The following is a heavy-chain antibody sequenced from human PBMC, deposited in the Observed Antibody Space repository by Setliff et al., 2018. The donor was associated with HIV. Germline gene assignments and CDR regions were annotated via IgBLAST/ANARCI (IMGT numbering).Heavy chain of an antibody. CDR1: GGSFSGYY. J-gene: IGHJ4*02. V-gene: IGHV4-34*01. Sequence: LSLTCAVYGGSFSGYYWSWIRQPPGKGLEWIGEINHSGRTKYSPSLRSRVSISVDTSKTQFSLKLSSVTAADTAVYYCARHDSGGYYSLDYWGQGTLVTVSS. D-gene: IGHD3-22*01. CDR2: INHSGRT. CDR3: ARHDSGGYYSLDY.